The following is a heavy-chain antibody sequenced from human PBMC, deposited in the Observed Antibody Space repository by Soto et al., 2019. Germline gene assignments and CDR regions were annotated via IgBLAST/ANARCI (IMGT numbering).Heavy chain of an antibody. CDR3: ASTSRAANGTGLES. Sequence: PSETLSLTCNFFPVSINDYYWSCIRHTPGMRLEWIGFVYSGGSAMYNPSFKSRVIIPLETSKNQFSLTLTSLTAADSAVYYCASTSRAANGTGLESWGQGALVTVSS. CDR2: VYSGGSA. D-gene: IGHD6-25*01. V-gene: IGHV4-59*01. J-gene: IGHJ4*02. CDR1: PVSINDYY.